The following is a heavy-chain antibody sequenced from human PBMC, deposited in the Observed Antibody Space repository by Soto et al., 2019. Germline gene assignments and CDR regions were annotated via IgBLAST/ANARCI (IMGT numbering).Heavy chain of an antibody. V-gene: IGHV1-18*01. CDR2: ISPYTGNT. D-gene: IGHD3-16*01. Sequence: QVQLVQSGDVVKKPGASVKVSCKASGYIFVNYGIAWVRQAPGQGREWMGWISPYTGNTHSATKIQGRLTMTTDTSTSTAYMDLGSLTSDDTAVYYCVMVDNYVTPTPQDVWGQGTTVTVSS. CDR3: VMVDNYVTPTPQDV. J-gene: IGHJ6*02. CDR1: GYIFVNYG.